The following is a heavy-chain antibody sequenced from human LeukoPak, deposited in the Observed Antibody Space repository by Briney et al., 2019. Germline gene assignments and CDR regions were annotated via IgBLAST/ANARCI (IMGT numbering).Heavy chain of an antibody. V-gene: IGHV3-23*01. CDR3: AETRSLDSSRWSHGVY. Sequence: PGGSLRLSCAASGFTFSSYAMSWVRQAPGKGLEWVSAISGSGDSTYYGDSVKGRFTISRDNSKNTLYLQMNSLRAEDTAVYYCAETRSLDSSRWSHGVYWGRGPMVTLSS. CDR2: ISGSGDST. D-gene: IGHD6-13*01. CDR1: GFTFSSYA. J-gene: IGHJ4*02.